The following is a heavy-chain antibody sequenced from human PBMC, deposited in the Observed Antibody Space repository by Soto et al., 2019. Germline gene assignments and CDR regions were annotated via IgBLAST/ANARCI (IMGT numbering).Heavy chain of an antibody. CDR1: GFTFSSYA. CDR3: AKARRKIAAAGATFDY. Sequence: EVQLLESGGGLVQPGGSLRLSCAASGFTFSSYAMSWVRQAPGKGLEWVSAISGSGGSTYYADSVKGRFTISRDHSKNTLYLQMNSLRAEDTAVYYCAKARRKIAAAGATFDYWGQGTLVTVSS. D-gene: IGHD6-13*01. J-gene: IGHJ4*02. V-gene: IGHV3-23*01. CDR2: ISGSGGST.